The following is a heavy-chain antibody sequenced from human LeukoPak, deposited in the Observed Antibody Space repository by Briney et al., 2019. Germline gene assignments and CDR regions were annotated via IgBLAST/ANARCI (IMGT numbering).Heavy chain of an antibody. V-gene: IGHV4/OR15-8*01. CDR1: GGSITSTNW. CDR2: IHRSGSP. J-gene: IGHJ4*02. Sequence: SETLSLTCGVSGGSITSTNWWSWVRQPPGKGLEWIGEIHRSGSPNYNPSLQSRVTISIDRSRNQIALELSSVTAADTAVYYCAREILGGFNPGAYWGQGTLVTVSS. D-gene: IGHD1-14*01. CDR3: AREILGGFNPGAY.